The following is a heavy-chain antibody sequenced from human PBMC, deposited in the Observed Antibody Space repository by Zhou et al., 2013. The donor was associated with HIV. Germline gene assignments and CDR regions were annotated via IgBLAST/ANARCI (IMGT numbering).Heavy chain of an antibody. CDR3: ARATMVRGVIEWGGLTYGMGRR. CDR2: ISSSSSYI. V-gene: IGHV3-21*03. J-gene: IGHJ6*02. D-gene: IGHD3-10*01. Sequence: EVQLVESGGGLVKPGGSLRLSCAASGFTFSSYSMNWVRQAPGKGLEWVSSISSSSSYIYYADSVKGRFTISRDNAKNSLYLQMNSLRAEDTAVYYCARATMVRGVIEWGGLTYGMGRRGAKGPRSP. CDR1: GFTFSSYS.